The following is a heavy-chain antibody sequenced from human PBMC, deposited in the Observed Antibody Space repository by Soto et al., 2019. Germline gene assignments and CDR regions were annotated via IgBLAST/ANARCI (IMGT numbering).Heavy chain of an antibody. CDR3: AIDRYDFWSGYYFFHFEY. Sequence: QVQLVQSGAEVKKPGSSVKVSCKASGGTFSSYAISWVRQAPGQGLEWMGGIIPIFGTANYAQKFQGRVTLTADEYTSTAYMELSSLRSEDTAVYYCAIDRYDFWSGYYFFHFEYWGQGTLVTVSS. J-gene: IGHJ4*02. V-gene: IGHV1-69*01. D-gene: IGHD3-3*01. CDR2: IIPIFGTA. CDR1: GGTFSSYA.